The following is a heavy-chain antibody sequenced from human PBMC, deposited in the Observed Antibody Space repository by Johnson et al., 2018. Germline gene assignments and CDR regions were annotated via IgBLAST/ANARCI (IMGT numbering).Heavy chain of an antibody. D-gene: IGHD5-18*01. J-gene: IGHJ4*02. CDR2: FTHSGST. Sequence: QVQLQQWGAGLLKPSETLSLTCAVYGGSFSAHSWNWVRQPPGKGLEWVGEFTHSGSTSCNPSLKSRLTISLDTSKNHFSLNLTSVTAADTAVYYCVTERYSYGQTIDYWGQGSLVTVSS. V-gene: IGHV4-34*01. CDR1: GGSFSAHS. CDR3: VTERYSYGQTIDY.